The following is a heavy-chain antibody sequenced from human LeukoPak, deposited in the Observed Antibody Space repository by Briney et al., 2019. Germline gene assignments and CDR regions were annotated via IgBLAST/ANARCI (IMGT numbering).Heavy chain of an antibody. CDR3: ARVRGRYGWFDP. J-gene: IGHJ5*02. CDR2: IIPLFTTP. Sequence: SVKVSCKASGDPFNSYAISWVRQAPGQGLEWMGGIIPLFTTPNYAQKFQGRVTMTRNTSISTAYMELSSLRSEDTAVYYCARVRGRYGWFDPWGQGTLVTVFS. V-gene: IGHV1-69*05. CDR1: GDPFNSYA. D-gene: IGHD1-26*01.